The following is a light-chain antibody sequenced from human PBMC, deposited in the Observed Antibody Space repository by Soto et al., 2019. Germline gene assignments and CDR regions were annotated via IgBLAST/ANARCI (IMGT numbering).Light chain of an antibody. CDR3: QQYGSSPWT. J-gene: IGKJ1*01. V-gene: IGKV3-20*01. CDR1: QSVSSSY. Sequence: EIVLTQSRGTLSLSPGERASLSCRASQSVSSSYLAWYQQKPGQAPRPLIYGASSRAIGIPDRFSGSGSGTDVTLTISRLEPEDFAVYYCQQYGSSPWTFGQGTKVEIK. CDR2: GAS.